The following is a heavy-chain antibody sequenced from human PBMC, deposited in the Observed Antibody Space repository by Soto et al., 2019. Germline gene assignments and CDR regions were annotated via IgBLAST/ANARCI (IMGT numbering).Heavy chain of an antibody. D-gene: IGHD3-10*01. CDR3: ARDESGRPETI. V-gene: IGHV4-59*01. CDR1: GGSISSYY. J-gene: IGHJ3*02. Sequence: QVQLQESGPGLVKPSETLSLTCTVSGGSISSYYWSWVRQPPGKGLEWIAYIYNSGSTNCNPSLKSRVTISVDTAKNQFSLKLSSVTAADTAVYYWARDESGRPETIWGQGTMVTVSS. CDR2: IYNSGST.